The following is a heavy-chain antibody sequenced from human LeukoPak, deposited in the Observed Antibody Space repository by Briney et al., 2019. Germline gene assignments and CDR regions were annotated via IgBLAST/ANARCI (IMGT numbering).Heavy chain of an antibody. CDR1: GFTFSSYG. V-gene: IGHV3-30*18. CDR3: AKGQGIAVAGTGNPGYYYGMDV. J-gene: IGHJ6*02. D-gene: IGHD6-19*01. Sequence: QPGGSLRLSCAASGFTFSSYGMHWVRQAPGKGLEWVAVVSYDGTNKYYTDSVKGRFIVSRDNSKNTLYLQMNSLRAEDTAVYYCAKGQGIAVAGTGNPGYYYGMDVWGQGTTVTVSS. CDR2: VSYDGTNK.